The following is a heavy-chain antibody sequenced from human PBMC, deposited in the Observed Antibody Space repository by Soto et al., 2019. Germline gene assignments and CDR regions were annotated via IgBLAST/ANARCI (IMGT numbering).Heavy chain of an antibody. CDR2: IWYDGSNK. CDR3: ARDVTIFGVGMDV. J-gene: IGHJ6*02. D-gene: IGHD3-3*01. V-gene: IGHV3-33*01. Sequence: GGSLRLSCAASGFTFSSYGMHWVRQAPGKGLEWVAVIWYDGSNKYYADSVKGRFTISRDNSKNTLYLQMNSLRAEDTAVYYCARDVTIFGVGMDVWGQGTTVTVSS. CDR1: GFTFSSYG.